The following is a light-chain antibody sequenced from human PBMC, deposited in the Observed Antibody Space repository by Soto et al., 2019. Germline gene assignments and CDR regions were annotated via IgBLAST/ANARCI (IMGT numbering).Light chain of an antibody. CDR1: SSDVGRYDR. J-gene: IGLJ1*01. Sequence: QSVLTQPPSVSGSPGQSVTISCTGTSSDVGRYDRVSWYQQSPGTAPKLIIYEVTNGPSGVPDRLSGSKSGNTASLTISGLQAEEEADFYCSSYTSSSRYIFGPGTKVTFL. V-gene: IGLV2-18*02. CDR2: EVT. CDR3: SSYTSSSRYI.